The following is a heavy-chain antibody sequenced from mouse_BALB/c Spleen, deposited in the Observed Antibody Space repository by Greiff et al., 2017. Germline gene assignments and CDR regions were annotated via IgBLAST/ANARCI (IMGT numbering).Heavy chain of an antibody. Sequence: EVKLMESGPELVKPGASVKIPCKASGYTFTDYNMDWVKQSHGKSLEWIGDINPNNGGTIYNQKFKGKATLTVDKSSSTAYMELRSLTSEDTAVYYCARSGTTVVANYFDYWGQGTTLTVSS. CDR1: GYTFTDYN. CDR2: INPNNGGT. J-gene: IGHJ2*01. V-gene: IGHV1-18*01. D-gene: IGHD1-1*01. CDR3: ARSGTTVVANYFDY.